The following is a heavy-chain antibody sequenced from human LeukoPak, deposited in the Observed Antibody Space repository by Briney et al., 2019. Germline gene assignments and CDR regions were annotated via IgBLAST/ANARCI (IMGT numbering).Heavy chain of an antibody. Sequence: GGSLRLSCAASGFTFSTYWMHWVRQAPGKGLVWVSRINTDGVTTNYADSVQGRFTITRDNAKNTLFLQMNNLRAEDTALYYCARGRYYLEFWGQGTLVTVSS. CDR2: INTDGVTT. V-gene: IGHV3-74*01. CDR1: GFTFSTYW. J-gene: IGHJ4*02. CDR3: ARGRYYLEF.